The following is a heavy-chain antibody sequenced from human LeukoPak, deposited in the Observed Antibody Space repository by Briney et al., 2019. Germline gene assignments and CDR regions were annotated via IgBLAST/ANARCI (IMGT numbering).Heavy chain of an antibody. Sequence: GGSLRLSCAASGFTFSSYSMNWVRQAPGKGLEWVSAISGGGRSTDYADSVKGRFTISRDNSKNTLYLQMNSLRAEGTAVYYCAKAVVGAYYFDSWGQGTLVTVSS. CDR3: AKAVVGAYYFDS. J-gene: IGHJ4*02. D-gene: IGHD2-15*01. CDR2: ISGGGRST. CDR1: GFTFSSYS. V-gene: IGHV3-23*01.